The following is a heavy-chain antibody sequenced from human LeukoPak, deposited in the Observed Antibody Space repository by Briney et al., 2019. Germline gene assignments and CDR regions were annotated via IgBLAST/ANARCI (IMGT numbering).Heavy chain of an antibody. V-gene: IGHV3-30-3*01. Sequence: PGGSLRLSCAASGFTFSSYAMHWVRQAPGKGLEWVAVISYDGSNKYYADSVKGRFTISRDNAKNSLYLQMNSLRAEDTAVYYCARDPGYSSSWWAGWGQGTLVTVSS. D-gene: IGHD6-13*01. CDR2: ISYDGSNK. J-gene: IGHJ4*02. CDR1: GFTFSSYA. CDR3: ARDPGYSSSWWAG.